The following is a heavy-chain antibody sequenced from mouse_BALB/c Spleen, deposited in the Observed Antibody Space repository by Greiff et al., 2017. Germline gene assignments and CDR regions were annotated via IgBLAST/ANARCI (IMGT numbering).Heavy chain of an antibody. J-gene: IGHJ1*01. CDR3: ARGNYYGSSYVTWYFDV. CDR2: ISSGGST. D-gene: IGHD1-1*01. V-gene: IGHV5-6-5*01. Sequence: EVMLVESGGGLVKPGGSLKLSCAASGFTFSSYAMSWVRQTPEKRLEWVASISSGGSTYYPDSVKGRFTISRDNARNILYLQMSSLRSEDTAMYYCARGNYYGSSYVTWYFDVWGAGTTVTVSS. CDR1: GFTFSSYA.